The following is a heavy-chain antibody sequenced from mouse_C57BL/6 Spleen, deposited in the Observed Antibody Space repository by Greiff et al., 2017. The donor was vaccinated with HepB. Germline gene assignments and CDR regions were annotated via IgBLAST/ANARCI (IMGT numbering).Heavy chain of an antibody. CDR3: ARNAMDD. CDR2: ISSGSSTI. V-gene: IGHV5-17*01. CDR1: GFTFSDYG. Sequence: EVKVVESGGGLVKPGGSLTLSCAASGFTFSDYGMHWVRQAPEKGLEWVAYISSGSSTIYYADTVKGRFTISRDNAKHTLFLQMTSLRSEDTAMYYCARNAMDDWGQGTSVTVSA. J-gene: IGHJ4*01.